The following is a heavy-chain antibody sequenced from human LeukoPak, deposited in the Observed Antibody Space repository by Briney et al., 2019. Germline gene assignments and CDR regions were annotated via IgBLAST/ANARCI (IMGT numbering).Heavy chain of an antibody. V-gene: IGHV3-30*02. D-gene: IGHD6-13*01. Sequence: WGSLRLSCAASGFTFSSYGMHWVRQAPGKGLEWVAFIRYDGSNKYYADSVKGRFTISRDNSKNTLYLQMNSLRAEDTAVYYCAKDFDGVETYSSSSFDYWGQGTLVTVSS. CDR2: IRYDGSNK. J-gene: IGHJ4*02. CDR3: AKDFDGVETYSSSSFDY. CDR1: GFTFSSYG.